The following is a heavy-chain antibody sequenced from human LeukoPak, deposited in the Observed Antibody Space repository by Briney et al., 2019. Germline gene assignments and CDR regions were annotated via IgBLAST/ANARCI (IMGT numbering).Heavy chain of an antibody. Sequence: PSQTLSLTCTVSGGSISSGSYYWSWIRQPPGKGLEWIGEINHSGSTNYNPSLKSRVTISVDTSKNQFSLKLSSVTAADTAVYYCARPPKFGKNYMDVWGKGTTVTISS. CDR3: ARPPKFGKNYMDV. CDR1: GGSISSGSYY. J-gene: IGHJ6*03. CDR2: INHSGST. D-gene: IGHD3-10*02. V-gene: IGHV4-39*07.